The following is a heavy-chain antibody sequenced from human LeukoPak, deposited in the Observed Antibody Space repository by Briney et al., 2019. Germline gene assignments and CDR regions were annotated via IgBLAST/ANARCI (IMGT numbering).Heavy chain of an antibody. J-gene: IGHJ4*02. D-gene: IGHD4-17*01. CDR2: ISAYNGNT. V-gene: IGHV1-18*01. CDR1: GYIFTGYG. Sequence: ASVRVSCKASGYIFTGYGVSWVRQAPGQGLEWMGWISAYNGNTNYAQKLQGRVIMTTDTSTRTAYMELRSLRSDDAAVYYCARDGLYMTTVTSDYWGQGTLVTVSS. CDR3: ARDGLYMTTVTSDY.